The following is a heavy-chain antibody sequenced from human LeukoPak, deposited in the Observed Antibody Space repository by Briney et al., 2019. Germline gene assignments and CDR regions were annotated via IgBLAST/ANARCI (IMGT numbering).Heavy chain of an antibody. CDR3: ARDRRDIVATIGLDY. J-gene: IGHJ4*02. CDR2: ISAYNGNT. Sequence: ASVKVSCKASGYTFTSYGICWVRQAPGQGLEWMGWISAYNGNTNYAQKLQGRVTMTTDTSTSTAYMELRSLRSDDTAVYYCARDRRDIVATIGLDYWGQGTLVTVSS. V-gene: IGHV1-18*01. CDR1: GYTFTSYG. D-gene: IGHD5-12*01.